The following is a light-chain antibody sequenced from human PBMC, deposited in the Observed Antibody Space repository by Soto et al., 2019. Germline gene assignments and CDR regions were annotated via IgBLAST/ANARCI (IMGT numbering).Light chain of an antibody. CDR1: QTVNSW. J-gene: IGKJ1*01. CDR2: DAS. V-gene: IGKV1-5*01. Sequence: DIQMTQSPSTLSASVGDRVTITCRASQTVNSWLAWYQQKPGIVPKLLIYDASGLEDGVPSRFSGSGSGTEFTLTISSLQPDDFATYYCQHYNSYPWTFGQGTKVEIK. CDR3: QHYNSYPWT.